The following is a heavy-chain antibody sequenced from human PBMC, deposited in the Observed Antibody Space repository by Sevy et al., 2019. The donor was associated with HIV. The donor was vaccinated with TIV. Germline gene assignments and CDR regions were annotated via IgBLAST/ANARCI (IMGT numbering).Heavy chain of an antibody. D-gene: IGHD6-13*01. CDR2: IIPMFGTA. J-gene: IGHJ4*02. CDR3: ARSISWYASFDY. CDR1: GRTFRSNA. V-gene: IGHV1-69*13. Sequence: ASVKVSCKSSGRTFRSNAISWVRQAPGQGLEWMGGIIPMFGTANYPQKFQGRVTITADESASTAYMELSSLRSDDTAIYYCARSISWYASFDYWGQGTLVTVSS.